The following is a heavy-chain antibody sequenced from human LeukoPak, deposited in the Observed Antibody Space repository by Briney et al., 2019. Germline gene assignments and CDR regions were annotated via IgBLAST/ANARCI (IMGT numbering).Heavy chain of an antibody. CDR3: AREGYSGMDV. J-gene: IGHJ6*02. CDR2: IFYSGST. Sequence: PSETLSLTCTVSGGSVSSGSYYWSWLRQPPGKGLEWIGYIFYSGSTNYNPSLKSRVTISVDTSKNQFSLKLNSVTAADTAVYYCAREGYSGMDVWGQGTTVTVSS. CDR1: GGSVSSGSYY. V-gene: IGHV4-61*01.